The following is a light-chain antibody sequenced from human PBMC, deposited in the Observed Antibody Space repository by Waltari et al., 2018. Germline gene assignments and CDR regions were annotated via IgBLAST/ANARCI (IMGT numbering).Light chain of an antibody. J-gene: IGKJ2*01. CDR2: AAS. Sequence: ISAASNLQTGVPSRFSGSGSGTDFTLTISGLQPEDFAVYSCQQSYNAPYTFGPGTNLELK. V-gene: IGKV1-39*01. CDR3: QQSYNAPYT.